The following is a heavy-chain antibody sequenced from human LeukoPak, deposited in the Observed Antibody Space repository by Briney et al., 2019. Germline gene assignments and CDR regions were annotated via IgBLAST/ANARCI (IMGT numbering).Heavy chain of an antibody. J-gene: IGHJ4*02. CDR3: ARANSSPVGSFHY. V-gene: IGHV4-39*07. D-gene: IGHD6-13*01. Sequence: KPSETLSLTCTVSGGSISSSSYYWGWIRQPPGKGLEWIGSIYYSGSTYYNPSLKSRVTISVDTSKNQFSLKLSSVTAADTAVYYCARANSSPVGSFHYWGQGTLVTVSS. CDR2: IYYSGST. CDR1: GGSISSSSYY.